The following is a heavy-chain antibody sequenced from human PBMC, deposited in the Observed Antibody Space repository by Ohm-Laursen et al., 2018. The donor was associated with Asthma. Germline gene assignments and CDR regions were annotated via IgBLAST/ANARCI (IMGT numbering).Heavy chain of an antibody. D-gene: IGHD3-16*01. CDR1: GFTFSSYG. CDR2: ISYDGSNK. J-gene: IGHJ6*02. Sequence: SLRLSCSASGFTFSSYGMHWVRQAPGKGLEWVAVISYDGSNKYYADSVKGRFTISRDNSKNTLYLQMNSLRAEDTAVYYCARDWGSKYYYGMDVWGQGTTVTVSS. CDR3: ARDWGSKYYYGMDV. V-gene: IGHV3-30*03.